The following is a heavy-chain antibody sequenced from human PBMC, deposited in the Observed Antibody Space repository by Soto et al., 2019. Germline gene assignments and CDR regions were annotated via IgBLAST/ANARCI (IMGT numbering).Heavy chain of an antibody. CDR2: IYYSGST. V-gene: IGHV4-39*01. CDR3: ARSLHSSSWYPY. CDR1: GGSISSSSYY. Sequence: PSETLSLTCTVSGGSISSSSYYWGWIRQPPGKGLEWIGSIYYSGSTYYNPSLKSRVTISVDTSKNQFSLKLSSVTAADTAVCYCARSLHSSSWYPYWGQGTLVTVS. D-gene: IGHD6-13*01. J-gene: IGHJ4*02.